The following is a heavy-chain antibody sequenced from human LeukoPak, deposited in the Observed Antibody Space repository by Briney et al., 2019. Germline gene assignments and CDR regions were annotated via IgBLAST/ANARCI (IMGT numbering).Heavy chain of an antibody. Sequence: PSETLSLTCTVSGGSISSGDYYWSWIRQPPGKGLEWIGYIYYSGSTYYNPSLRSRVTISVDTSKNQFSLKPSSVTAADTAVYYCARGAAATGDAFDIWGQGTMVTVSS. CDR1: GGSISSGDYY. V-gene: IGHV4-30-4*08. D-gene: IGHD6-25*01. CDR2: IYYSGST. CDR3: ARGAAATGDAFDI. J-gene: IGHJ3*02.